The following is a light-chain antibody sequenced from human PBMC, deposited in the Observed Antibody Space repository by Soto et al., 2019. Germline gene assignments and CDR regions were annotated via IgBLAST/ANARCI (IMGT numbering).Light chain of an antibody. CDR2: GAS. J-gene: IGKJ4*01. Sequence: IRLTQSPTSLIASVGDRVTITCQASQYVGNYLNWYQQKPGEPPRLLISGASNLGPGVPARFSGSGSGADFTFIISDLQPEDVATYFCQQYDNIILSFGGGTKVEI. V-gene: IGKV1-33*01. CDR3: QQYDNIILS. CDR1: QYVGNY.